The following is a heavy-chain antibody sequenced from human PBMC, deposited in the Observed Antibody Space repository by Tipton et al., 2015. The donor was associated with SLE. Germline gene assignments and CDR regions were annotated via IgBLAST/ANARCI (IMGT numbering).Heavy chain of an antibody. CDR2: IHSSGST. CDR1: GGSINSYY. J-gene: IGHJ4*02. V-gene: IGHV4-59*01. CDR3: ARSDGGY. D-gene: IGHD3-16*01. Sequence: TLSLTCTVSGGSINSYYWSWIRQPPGKGLEWIGYIHSSGSTNYNSSLESRATISIDTSRNQFSLKLTSVTAADTAVYYCARSDGGYWGQGTLVTVSS.